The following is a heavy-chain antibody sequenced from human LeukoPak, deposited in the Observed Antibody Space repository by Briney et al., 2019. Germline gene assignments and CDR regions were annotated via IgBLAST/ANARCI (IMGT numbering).Heavy chain of an antibody. V-gene: IGHV3-7*04. CDR3: AKEGDWNLDY. Sequence: GGSLRFSCVASDFNFRSNWMDWVRQAPGRGLEWVANIKGDGSEKNYVDSVKGRFSISRDNAKNSLYLEMNSLRAEDTGVYYCAKEGDWNLDYWGQGALVTVSS. J-gene: IGHJ4*02. D-gene: IGHD1-1*01. CDR2: IKGDGSEK. CDR1: DFNFRSNW.